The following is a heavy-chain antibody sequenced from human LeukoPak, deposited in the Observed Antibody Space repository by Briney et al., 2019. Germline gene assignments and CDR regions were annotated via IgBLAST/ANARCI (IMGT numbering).Heavy chain of an antibody. CDR2: IYTSGST. V-gene: IGHV4-61*02. CDR1: GGSISSGNYY. Sequence: KASETLSLTCTVSGGSISSGNYYWTWIRQPAGKALEWIGRIYTSGSTNYNYSLKSRVTISADTSKNQFSLNLSSVTAADTAVYYCARDRPGTYFDYWGQGTLVTVSS. CDR3: ARDRPGTYFDY. J-gene: IGHJ4*02. D-gene: IGHD1-26*01.